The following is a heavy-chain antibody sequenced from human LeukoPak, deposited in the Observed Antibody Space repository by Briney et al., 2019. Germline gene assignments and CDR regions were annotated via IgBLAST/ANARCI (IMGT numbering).Heavy chain of an antibody. CDR1: GATFTSNA. D-gene: IGHD5-24*01. CDR2: IILYYGTA. J-gene: IGHJ6*03. V-gene: IGHV1-69*05. Sequence: SETLSCTASGATFTSNANSWVRLPHGPGIERMGGIILYYGTANGAQKFQGRVTITTDESTSNAYMELSSLRSEDTAVYYCASGLEMATISLRYYYYYLDVWGKGTTVTVSS. CDR3: ASGLEMATISLRYYYYYLDV.